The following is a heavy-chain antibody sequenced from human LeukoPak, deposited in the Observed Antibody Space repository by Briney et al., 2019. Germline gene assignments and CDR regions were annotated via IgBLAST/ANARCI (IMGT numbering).Heavy chain of an antibody. J-gene: IGHJ4*02. CDR2: IYTSRST. Sequence: SETLSLTCSVSGGSITRFQWSWIRQPAGKGLEWIGRIYTSRSTNYNPSLKSRVTISIDRSKNQVSLELTSVTAADTAVYYCATGTLDEDYYFDNWGQGILVTVSS. CDR3: ATGTLDEDYYFDN. D-gene: IGHD3-9*01. V-gene: IGHV4-4*07. CDR1: GGSITRFQ.